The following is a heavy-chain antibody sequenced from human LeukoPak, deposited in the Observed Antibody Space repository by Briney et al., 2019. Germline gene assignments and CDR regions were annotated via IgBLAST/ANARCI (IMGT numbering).Heavy chain of an antibody. CDR3: ASYSSSWYLDYFDY. J-gene: IGHJ4*02. Sequence: SETLSLTCTVSGYSISSGYYWGWIRQPPGKGLEWIGSIYHSGSTYYNPSLKSRVTISVDTSKNQFSLKLSSVTAADTAVYYCASYSSSWYLDYFDYWGQGTLVTVSS. V-gene: IGHV4-38-2*02. CDR2: IYHSGST. D-gene: IGHD6-13*01. CDR1: GYSISSGYY.